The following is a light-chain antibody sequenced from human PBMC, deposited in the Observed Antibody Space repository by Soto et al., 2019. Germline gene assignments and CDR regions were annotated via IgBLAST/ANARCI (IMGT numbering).Light chain of an antibody. V-gene: IGKV1-39*01. CDR3: QQSYSTPYT. CDR2: SAS. CDR1: ESISRY. J-gene: IGKJ2*01. Sequence: DIQMTQSPSSLSSSVGDRVTITCRATESISRYLNWYQQKPGKAPKLLIYSASSLQSGVPSRFSGSGSGTDFTLTISSLQSEDFATYYSQQSYSTPYTFGQGTKLQIK.